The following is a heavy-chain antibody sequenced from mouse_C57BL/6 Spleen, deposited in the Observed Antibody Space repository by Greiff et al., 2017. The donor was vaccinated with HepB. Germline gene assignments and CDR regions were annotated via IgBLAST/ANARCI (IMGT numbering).Heavy chain of an antibody. CDR2: IDPSDSHT. J-gene: IGHJ1*03. V-gene: IGHV1-50*01. D-gene: IGHD2-1*01. CDR1: GYTFTSYW. CDR3: ARTLYGNLPYWYFDV. Sequence: QVQLQQPGAELVKPGASVKLSCKASGYTFTSYWMQGVKQRPGQGLEWIGEIDPSDSHTNYNQKFKGKATLTVDTSSSTAYMQLSSLTSEDSAVYYCARTLYGNLPYWYFDVWGTGTTVTVSS.